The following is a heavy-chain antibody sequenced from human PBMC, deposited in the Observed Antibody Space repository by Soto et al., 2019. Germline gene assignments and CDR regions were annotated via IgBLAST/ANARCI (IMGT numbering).Heavy chain of an antibody. J-gene: IGHJ4*02. CDR1: GYTFTSYD. Sequence: DSVKVSCKASGYTFTSYDINWVRQATGQGLEWMGWMNPISGNTSYAQKFQGRVTMTRDTSISTAYMELSSLRSEDTAVYYCGRVVHYADFDYCGQLTLVPVSA. V-gene: IGHV1-8*01. CDR3: GRVVHYADFDY. CDR2: MNPISGNT. D-gene: IGHD3-16*01.